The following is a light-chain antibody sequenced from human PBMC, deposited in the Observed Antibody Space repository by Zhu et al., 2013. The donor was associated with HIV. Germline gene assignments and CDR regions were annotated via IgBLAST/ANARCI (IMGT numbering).Light chain of an antibody. Sequence: EIVLTQSPATLSFSPGERATLSCRAARNVATYLGWYQQKPGQPPRLLIYDASTRATGVPARFSGSGSGTDFTLTISSLEPEDFAVYYCQQRNTWWTFGQGTKVEMK. CDR1: RNVATY. J-gene: IGKJ1*01. CDR3: QQRNTWWT. V-gene: IGKV3-11*01. CDR2: DAS.